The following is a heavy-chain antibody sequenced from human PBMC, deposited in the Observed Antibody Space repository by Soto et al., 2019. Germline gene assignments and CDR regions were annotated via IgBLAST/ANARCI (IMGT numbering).Heavy chain of an antibody. V-gene: IGHV4-31*03. CDR2: IYYSGST. CDR1: GGSISSGGYY. Sequence: QVQLQESGPGLVKPSQTLSLTCTVSGGSISSGGYYWSWIRQHPGKGLEWIGYIYYSGSTYYNPSLKRRVTISVDTSRNQFSLKLSSVTAADTAVYYCARARLGYSYGHGGARHFDYWGQGTLVTVSS. D-gene: IGHD5-18*01. CDR3: ARARLGYSYGHGGARHFDY. J-gene: IGHJ4*02.